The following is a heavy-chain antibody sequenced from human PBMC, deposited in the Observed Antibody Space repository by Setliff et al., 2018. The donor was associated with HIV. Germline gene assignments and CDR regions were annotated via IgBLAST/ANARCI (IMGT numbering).Heavy chain of an antibody. CDR3: ARVERYGSSWYGDWYFDL. D-gene: IGHD6-13*01. V-gene: IGHV3-66*01. CDR1: GFTVSTHY. J-gene: IGHJ2*01. CDR2: IYSDSDT. Sequence: PGGSLRLSCAASGFTVSTHYMSWVRQAPGKGLEWVSVIYSDSDTYYTNSVRGRFTISRDNSKNTLYLQMNSLRDGDTAVYYCARVERYGSSWYGDWYFDLWGRGTLVTVSS.